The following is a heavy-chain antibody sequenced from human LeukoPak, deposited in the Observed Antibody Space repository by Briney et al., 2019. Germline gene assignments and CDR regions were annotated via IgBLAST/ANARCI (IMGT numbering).Heavy chain of an antibody. Sequence: SETLSLTCTVSGGSISSYYWSWIRQPPGKGLEWIGYIYYSGSTNYNPSLKSRVTISVDTSKNQFSLKLSSVTAADTAVYYCARGERLRQLLLDYWGQGTLVTVSS. D-gene: IGHD2-15*01. CDR3: ARGERLRQLLLDY. CDR1: GGSISSYY. V-gene: IGHV4-59*01. J-gene: IGHJ4*02. CDR2: IYYSGST.